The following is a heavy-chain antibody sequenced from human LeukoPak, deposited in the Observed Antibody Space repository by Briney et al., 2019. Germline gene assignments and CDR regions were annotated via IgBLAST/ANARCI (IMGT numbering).Heavy chain of an antibody. CDR2: ISSSGSTI. CDR3: AREASGSLLSDAFDI. V-gene: IGHV3-11*04. CDR1: GFTFSDYY. J-gene: IGHJ3*02. Sequence: GGSLRLSCAASGFTFSDYYMSWIRQAPGKGLEWVSYISSSGSTIYYADSVKGRFTISRDNAKNSLYLQMNSLRAGDTAVYYCAREASGSLLSDAFDIWGQGTMVTVSS. D-gene: IGHD1-26*01.